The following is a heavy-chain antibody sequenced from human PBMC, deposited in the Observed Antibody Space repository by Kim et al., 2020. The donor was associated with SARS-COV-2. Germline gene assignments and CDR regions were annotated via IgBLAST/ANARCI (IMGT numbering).Heavy chain of an antibody. V-gene: IGHV3-21*01. Sequence: GGSLRLSCAASGFTFSSYSMNWVRQAPGKGLEWVSSISSSSSYIYYADSVKGRFTISRDNAKNSLYLQMNSLRAEDTAVYYCAGGGASRTLEWLLRDYYYYGMDVWGQGTTVTVSS. J-gene: IGHJ6*02. D-gene: IGHD3-3*01. CDR3: AGGGASRTLEWLLRDYYYYGMDV. CDR1: GFTFSSYS. CDR2: ISSSSSYI.